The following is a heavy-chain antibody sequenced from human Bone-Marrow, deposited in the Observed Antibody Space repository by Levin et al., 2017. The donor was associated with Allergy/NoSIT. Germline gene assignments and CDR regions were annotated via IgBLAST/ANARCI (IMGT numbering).Heavy chain of an antibody. V-gene: IGHV4-59*08. J-gene: IGHJ4*02. Sequence: PSETLSLTCTVSGGSMSNYYWSWVRQPPGKGLEWIGYIYDSADSYNPSLRSRLTLSVDTSTRQFSLKLTSVTAADTAGYCCAGYSWNRFDLWGQGTLVTVSS. CDR3: AGYSWNRFDL. CDR1: GGSMSNYY. D-gene: IGHD1-1*01. CDR2: IYDSAD.